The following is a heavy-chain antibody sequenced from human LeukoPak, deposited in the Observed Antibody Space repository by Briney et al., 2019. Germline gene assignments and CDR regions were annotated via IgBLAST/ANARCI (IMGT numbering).Heavy chain of an antibody. CDR3: ARGQPGVAAAGNLDY. D-gene: IGHD6-13*01. CDR2: ISWNSGSI. CDR1: GFTFDDYA. J-gene: IGHJ4*02. Sequence: GRSLRLSCAASGFTFDDYAMHWVRQAPGKGLEWVSGISWNSGSIGYADSVKGRFTISRDNAKNSLYLQMNSLRAEDTAVYYCARGQPGVAAAGNLDYWGQGTLVTVSS. V-gene: IGHV3-9*01.